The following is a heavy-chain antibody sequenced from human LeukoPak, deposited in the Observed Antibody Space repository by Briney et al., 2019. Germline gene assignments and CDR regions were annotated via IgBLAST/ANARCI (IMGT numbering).Heavy chain of an antibody. CDR1: GFTFSSYA. Sequence: GGSLRLSCAASGFTFSSYAMSWVRQAPGKGLQWVSALSGSGLSTYYADFVKGRLTISRDNSKNTLYLQMNSLRAEDTVVYYCAKGGESSSWLFDYWGQGTLVPVSS. D-gene: IGHD6-13*01. V-gene: IGHV3-23*01. J-gene: IGHJ4*02. CDR2: LSGSGLST. CDR3: AKGGESSSWLFDY.